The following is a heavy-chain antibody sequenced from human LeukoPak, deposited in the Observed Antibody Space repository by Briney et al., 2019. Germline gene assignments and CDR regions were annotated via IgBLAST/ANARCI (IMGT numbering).Heavy chain of an antibody. CDR3: ARGSLDHGMDV. V-gene: IGHV4-34*01. CDR2: INHSGST. CDR1: GGSFSGYY. J-gene: IGHJ6*02. Sequence: SETLSLTCAVYGGSFSGYYWSWIRQPPGKGLEWIGEINHSGSTNYNPSLKSRVTISVDTSKNQFSLKLSSVTAADTAVYYCARGSLDHGMDVWGQGTTVTVSS.